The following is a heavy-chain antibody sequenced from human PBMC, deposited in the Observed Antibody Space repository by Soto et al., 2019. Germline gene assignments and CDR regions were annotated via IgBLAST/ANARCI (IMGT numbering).Heavy chain of an antibody. V-gene: IGHV3-21*01. Sequence: EVQLVESGGGLVKPGGSLRLSCAASGFTFSSYSMNWVRQAPGKGLEWVSSISRSSSYIYYADSVKGRFTISRDNAKNSLYLQMNSLREEHTVLYYCARAPRLYCSGGSCYSFASWGQRTLVTVSS. D-gene: IGHD2-15*01. J-gene: IGHJ4*02. CDR2: ISRSSSYI. CDR1: GFTFSSYS. CDR3: ARAPRLYCSGGSCYSFAS.